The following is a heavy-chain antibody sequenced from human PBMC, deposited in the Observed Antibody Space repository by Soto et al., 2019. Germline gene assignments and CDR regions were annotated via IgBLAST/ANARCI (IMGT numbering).Heavy chain of an antibody. V-gene: IGHV1-46*01. D-gene: IGHD3-16*01. CDR1: GYTFTDYY. J-gene: IGHJ4*02. CDR3: ARDPRGTASRFDY. Sequence: QVQLVQSGAEVKKPGASVKVSCTASGYTFTDYYIHWVRQAPGQGLEWMGIINPTDGSTSYPQKFQDRVPMTRDTSTSSVYIELSSLTSEDTAIYYCARDPRGTASRFDYWGQGTLVTVSS. CDR2: INPTDGST.